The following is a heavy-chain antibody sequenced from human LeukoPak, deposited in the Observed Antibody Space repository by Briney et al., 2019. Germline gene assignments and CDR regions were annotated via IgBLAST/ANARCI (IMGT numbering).Heavy chain of an antibody. D-gene: IGHD6-19*01. Sequence: GGSLRLSCAASGFTFSYYSMTWVRQAPGKGLEWVSYIDSSSATTYYADSVKGRFTISRDNSKSTLYLQMNSLRAEDTAVYYCAKRAVAGTGRAFDIWGQGTMVTVSS. CDR2: IDSSSATT. CDR3: AKRAVAGTGRAFDI. V-gene: IGHV3-23*01. J-gene: IGHJ3*02. CDR1: GFTFSYYS.